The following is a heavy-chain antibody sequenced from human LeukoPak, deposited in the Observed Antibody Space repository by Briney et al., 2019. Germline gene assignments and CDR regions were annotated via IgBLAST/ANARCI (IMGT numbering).Heavy chain of an antibody. CDR1: GGSFSGYY. CDR2: INHSGST. V-gene: IGHV4-34*01. D-gene: IGHD3-9*01. Sequence: KPSEALSLTCAVYGGSFSGYYWSWIRQPPGKGLEWIGEINHSGSTNYNPSLKGRVTISVDTSKNQFSLNLSSVTAADTAVYYCARGPLYYDILTRTRYFDYWGQGTLVTVSS. J-gene: IGHJ4*02. CDR3: ARGPLYYDILTRTRYFDY.